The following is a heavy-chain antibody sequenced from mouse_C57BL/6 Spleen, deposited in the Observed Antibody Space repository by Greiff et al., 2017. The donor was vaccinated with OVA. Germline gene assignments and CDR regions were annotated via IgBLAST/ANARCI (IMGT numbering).Heavy chain of an antibody. CDR3: ARSRGSSYDYAMDC. J-gene: IGHJ4*01. CDR2: IFPGSGST. V-gene: IGHV1-75*01. CDR1: GYTFTDYY. Sequence: QVQLQQSGPELVKPGASVKISCKASGYTFTDYYITWVKQRPGQGLEWIGWIFPGSGSTYYNEKFKGKATLTVDKSSSTAYMLRSSQASEDSAVYFGARSRGSSYDYAMDCWGQGTSVTVSS. D-gene: IGHD1-1*01.